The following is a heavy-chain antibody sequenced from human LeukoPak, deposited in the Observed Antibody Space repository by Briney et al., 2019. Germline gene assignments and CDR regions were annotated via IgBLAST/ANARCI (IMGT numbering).Heavy chain of an antibody. CDR3: ARLGSPQGYGGNKAFDI. J-gene: IGHJ3*02. V-gene: IGHV4-59*01. CDR2: IYYSGST. D-gene: IGHD4-23*01. CDR1: GGSISSYY. Sequence: SETLSLTCTVSGGSISSYYWSWIRQPPGKGLEWIGYIYYSGSTNFNPPLKSRVTISVDTSKNQFSLKLSSVTAADTAVYYCARLGSPQGYGGNKAFDIWGHGTMVTVSS.